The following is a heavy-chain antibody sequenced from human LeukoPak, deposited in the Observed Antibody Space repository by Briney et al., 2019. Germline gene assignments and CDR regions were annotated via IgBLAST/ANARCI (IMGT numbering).Heavy chain of an antibody. D-gene: IGHD4-17*01. CDR2: INTNTGNP. Sequence: ASAKVSCKASGYTFTSYAMNWVRQAPGQGLEWMGWINTNTGNPTYAQGFTGRFVFSLDTSVSTAYLQISSLKAEDTAVYYCARVRWDYGDYRLNYYYYMDVWGKGTTVTISS. CDR1: GYTFTSYA. J-gene: IGHJ6*03. CDR3: ARVRWDYGDYRLNYYYYMDV. V-gene: IGHV7-4-1*02.